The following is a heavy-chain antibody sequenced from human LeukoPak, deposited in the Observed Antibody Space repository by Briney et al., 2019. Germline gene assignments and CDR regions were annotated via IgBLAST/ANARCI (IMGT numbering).Heavy chain of an antibody. Sequence: SVKVSCKASGGTFSSYAISWVRQAPGQGLEWMGGIIPIFGTANYAQKFQGRVTITADESTSTAYMELSSLRSEDAAVYYCATPKAVVPAARSFDYYYYYGMDVWGQGTTVTVSS. CDR2: IIPIFGTA. D-gene: IGHD2-2*01. V-gene: IGHV1-69*13. CDR3: ATPKAVVPAARSFDYYYYYGMDV. CDR1: GGTFSSYA. J-gene: IGHJ6*02.